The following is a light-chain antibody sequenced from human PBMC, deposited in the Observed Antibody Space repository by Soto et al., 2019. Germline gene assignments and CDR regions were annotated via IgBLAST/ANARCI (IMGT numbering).Light chain of an antibody. CDR1: QSVSSSY. J-gene: IGKJ1*01. CDR3: QQYGNSWT. Sequence: EIVLTQSPGTLSLSPGERATLSCRASQSVSSSYLAWYQQKPGQAPRLLIYGASSRATDIPDRFSGSGSGTDFTLTISRLEPEDFAVYYCQQYGNSWTFGQGTKVDIK. V-gene: IGKV3-20*01. CDR2: GAS.